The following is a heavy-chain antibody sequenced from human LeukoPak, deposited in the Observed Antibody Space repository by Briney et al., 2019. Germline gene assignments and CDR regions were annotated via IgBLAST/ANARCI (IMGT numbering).Heavy chain of an antibody. CDR1: GFTVSSNY. V-gene: IGHV3-30-3*01. Sequence: GGSLRLSCAASGFTVSSNYLSWVRQAPGKGLEWVAVISYGGDDGSNIYYTDSVEGRFTISRDNSKSTLFLEMNSLRPDDTAVYYCAREGVNSPVDSFDVWGQGTMVTVSS. J-gene: IGHJ3*01. D-gene: IGHD2-21*01. CDR3: AREGVNSPVDSFDV. CDR2: ISYGGDDGSNI.